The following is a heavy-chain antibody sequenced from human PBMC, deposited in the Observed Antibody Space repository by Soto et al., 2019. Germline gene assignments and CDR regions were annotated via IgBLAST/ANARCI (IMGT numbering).Heavy chain of an antibody. Sequence: PGGSLRLSCAASGFTFSSYSMNWVRQAPGKGLEWVSSISSSSSYIYYADSVKGRFAISRDNAKNSLYLQMNSLRAEDTAVYYCARIGTVTTYYYYYYMDVWGKGTTVTVSS. D-gene: IGHD4-17*01. CDR3: ARIGTVTTYYYYYYMDV. CDR2: ISSSSSYI. J-gene: IGHJ6*03. V-gene: IGHV3-21*01. CDR1: GFTFSSYS.